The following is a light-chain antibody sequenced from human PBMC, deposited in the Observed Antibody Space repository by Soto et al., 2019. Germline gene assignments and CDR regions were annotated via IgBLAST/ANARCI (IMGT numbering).Light chain of an antibody. CDR1: QSVMSS. J-gene: IGKJ2*01. CDR2: GAS. V-gene: IGKV3-15*01. Sequence: VMTQSPAILSVSPRERVTLSCRASQSVMSSLAWYQQRPGQAPRLLIHGASTRATGIPVRFSGSGSGTEFTLTISTLQSEDFAVYYCQQYHNWPPYTFGKGTKLEI. CDR3: QQYHNWPPYT.